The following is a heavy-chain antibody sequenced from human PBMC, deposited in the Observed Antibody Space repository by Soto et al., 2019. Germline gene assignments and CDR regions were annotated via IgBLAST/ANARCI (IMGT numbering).Heavy chain of an antibody. J-gene: IGHJ5*02. D-gene: IGHD3-16*01. CDR1: GYSFTNND. CDR3: ARMETFGSLNWFDP. CDR2: MNPGSGDT. Sequence: ASVKVSCKASGYSFTNNDVSWVRQATGQGLEWMVWMNPGSGDTGYAQKFQGRVTMTRDISIATAYMELSSLRSDDTAIYYCARMETFGSLNWFDPWGQGTLVTVYS. V-gene: IGHV1-8*01.